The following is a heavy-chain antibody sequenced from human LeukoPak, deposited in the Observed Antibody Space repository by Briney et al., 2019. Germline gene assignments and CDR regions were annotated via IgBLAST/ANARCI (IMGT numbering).Heavy chain of an antibody. Sequence: IFGTANYAQKFQGRVTITADESTSTAYMELSSLRSEDTAVYYCARADIIVAARYYYYYMDVWGKGTTVTVSS. CDR2: IFGTA. J-gene: IGHJ6*03. V-gene: IGHV1-69*01. D-gene: IGHD6-6*01. CDR3: ARADIIVAARYYYYYMDV.